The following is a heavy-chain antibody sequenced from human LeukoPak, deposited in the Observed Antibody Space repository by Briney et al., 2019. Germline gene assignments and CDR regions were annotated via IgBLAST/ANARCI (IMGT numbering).Heavy chain of an antibody. CDR1: GGSFSGYY. J-gene: IGHJ2*01. Sequence: LKPSETLSLTCAVYGGSFSGYYWNWIRQPPEKGLEWIGEINQSGSINYNPSLKSRVTMSADTSKNQFSLKLSSVTAADTAVYYCARGSYGDYGFKHWYFDLWGRGTLVTVSS. CDR3: ARGSYGDYGFKHWYFDL. D-gene: IGHD4-17*01. CDR2: INQSGSI. V-gene: IGHV4-34*01.